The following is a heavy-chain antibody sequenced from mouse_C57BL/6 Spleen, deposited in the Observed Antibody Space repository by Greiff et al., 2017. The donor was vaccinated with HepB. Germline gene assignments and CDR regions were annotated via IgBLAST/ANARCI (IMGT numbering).Heavy chain of an antibody. V-gene: IGHV1-61*01. CDR1: GYTFTSYW. D-gene: IGHD1-1*01. CDR2: IYPSDSET. Sequence: QVQLQQPGAELVRPGSSVKLSCKASGYTFTSYWMDWVKQRPGQGLEWIGNIYPSDSETHYNQKFKDKATLTVDKSSSTAYMQLSSLTSEDSAVYDCARRGSRGYWYFDVWGTGTTVTVSS. CDR3: ARRGSRGYWYFDV. J-gene: IGHJ1*03.